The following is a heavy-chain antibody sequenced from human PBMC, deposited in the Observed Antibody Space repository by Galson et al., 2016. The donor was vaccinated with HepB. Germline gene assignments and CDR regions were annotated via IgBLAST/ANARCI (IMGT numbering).Heavy chain of an antibody. CDR3: ARGNSWTYSYYFDF. CDR1: GGYVSSGSYY. CDR2: IFDSVRT. V-gene: IGHV4-61*03. D-gene: IGHD1-26*01. Sequence: SETLSLTCTVSGGYVSSGSYYWSWIRQPPGKGLEWIGYIFDSVRTNYSPSLKSRVTMSVYMSTNHFSLNRNSVTAADTAVYYCARGNSWTYSYYFDFWGQGTLVTVSS. J-gene: IGHJ4*02.